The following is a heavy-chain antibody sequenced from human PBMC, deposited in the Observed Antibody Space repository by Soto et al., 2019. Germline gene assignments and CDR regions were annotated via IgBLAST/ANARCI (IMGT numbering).Heavy chain of an antibody. D-gene: IGHD3-9*01. V-gene: IGHV4-34*01. CDR1: GGSFSGYY. Sequence: QVQLQQWGAGPLRPLETLSLTCGVSGGSFSGYYWAWIRQSPGQGLEWIGEINDRGSINYNPSLKSRVSISVDTSKNHYSLNLRSVTAAATAVYYSGRERHDILTGPHWVWYVDPWGRGTVVTVSS. CDR3: GRERHDILTGPHWVWYVDP. CDR2: INDRGSI. J-gene: IGHJ2*01.